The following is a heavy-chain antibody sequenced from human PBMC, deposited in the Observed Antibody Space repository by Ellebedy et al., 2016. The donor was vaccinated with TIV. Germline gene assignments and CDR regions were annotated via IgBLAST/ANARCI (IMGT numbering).Heavy chain of an antibody. Sequence: GESLKISXAASGFTFSSYSMNWVRQAPGKGLEWVSVIYSGGSTYYADSVKGRFTISRDNSKNTVSLQMNSLRAEDTAVYFCAKRGDLWGQGTLVTVSS. V-gene: IGHV3-23*03. CDR3: AKRGDL. D-gene: IGHD3-3*01. CDR1: GFTFSSYS. J-gene: IGHJ4*02. CDR2: IYSGGST.